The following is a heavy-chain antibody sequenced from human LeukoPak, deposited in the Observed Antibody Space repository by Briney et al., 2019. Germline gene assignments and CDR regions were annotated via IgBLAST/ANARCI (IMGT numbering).Heavy chain of an antibody. Sequence: PSETLSLTCTVPRGSIGSYYWGWIRQPPGKGLEWIAYIFNTGTTKYNPSLKSRVTISLDTSNSQFSLRLSSVTAADTAVYYCARLWGFCPGGTCSFDQWGQGSLVIVSS. CDR2: IFNTGTT. CDR3: ARLWGFCPGGTCSFDQ. J-gene: IGHJ4*02. CDR1: RGSIGSYY. V-gene: IGHV4-59*08. D-gene: IGHD2-8*02.